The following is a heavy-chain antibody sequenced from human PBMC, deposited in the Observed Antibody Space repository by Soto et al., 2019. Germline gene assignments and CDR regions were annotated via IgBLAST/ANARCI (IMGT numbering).Heavy chain of an antibody. V-gene: IGHV3-23*01. D-gene: IGHD3-10*01. CDR3: AKLKLSDNYMAG. J-gene: IGHJ6*03. Sequence: EVQLLESGGGLVQPGGSLRLSCAASGFTSNNYASYAMRRVRQAPGKGLEWVSTITAGGDTTDYAHAVKGRFTISRDNSKNTLYLRLNSLRAEDTAVYYCAKLKLSDNYMAGWGKGTTVPVSS. CDR1: GFTSNNYASYA. CDR2: ITAGGDTT.